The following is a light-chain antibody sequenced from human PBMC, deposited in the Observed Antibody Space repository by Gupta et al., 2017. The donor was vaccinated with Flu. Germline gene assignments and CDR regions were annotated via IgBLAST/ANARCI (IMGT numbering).Light chain of an antibody. J-gene: IGKJ2*01. CDR3: QQYNSDSWMYT. CDR1: QSISSW. CDR2: KAS. Sequence: DIQMTQSPSTLSASVGDRVTITCRASQSISSWLAWYQQKPGKAPKLLIYKASSLESGVPSRFSGSGSGTEFTLTISSLQPDDFATYYCQQYNSDSWMYTFGQGTKLEIK. V-gene: IGKV1-5*03.